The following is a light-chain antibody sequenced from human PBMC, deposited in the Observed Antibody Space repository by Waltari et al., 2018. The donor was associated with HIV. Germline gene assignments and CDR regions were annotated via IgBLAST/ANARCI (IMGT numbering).Light chain of an antibody. Sequence: EIVMTQSPAPLPPSPGDRTTLSCRASQSVTSNLAWYQQTPGQAPRLLIDGASTRATGIPARFSGSGSGTEFTLTISSLQSEDFAVYYCQQYNNWPSLTFGGGTKVEI. CDR3: QQYNNWPSLT. V-gene: IGKV3-15*01. CDR1: QSVTSN. J-gene: IGKJ4*01. CDR2: GAS.